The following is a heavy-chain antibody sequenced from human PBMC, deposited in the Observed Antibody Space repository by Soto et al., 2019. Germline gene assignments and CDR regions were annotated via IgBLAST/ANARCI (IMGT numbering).Heavy chain of an antibody. CDR3: ARDQTDSGGYSDS. J-gene: IGHJ4*02. D-gene: IGHD2-15*01. CDR2: IWNDGSNE. CDR1: GFPFSSFG. V-gene: IGHV3-33*01. Sequence: QVQLVESGGGVVQPGGSLRLSCEASGFPFSSFGIHWVRQAPGKGLERLAIIWNDGSNEYYADSVKGRFTISRDNSKNTVYLQVSNLRAEDTAVYFCARDQTDSGGYSDSWGQGTLVTVSS.